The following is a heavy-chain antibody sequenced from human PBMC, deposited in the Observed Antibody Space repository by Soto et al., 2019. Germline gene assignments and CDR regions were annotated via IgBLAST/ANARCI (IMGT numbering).Heavy chain of an antibody. CDR2: ITSSGSNT. Sequence: QVQLVESGGGLVKPGGSLRLSCAASGFTFSGYNMSWSRQAPGKGLEWVSYITSSGSNTFDAESVKGRFTISRDNTMNLLYLQMNSLCAEDTDLYYCETRCTISSAHHFDNWGQGTLVTLSS. J-gene: IGHJ4*02. CDR1: GFTFSGYN. V-gene: IGHV3-11*01. D-gene: IGHD6-6*01. CDR3: ETRCTISSAHHFDN.